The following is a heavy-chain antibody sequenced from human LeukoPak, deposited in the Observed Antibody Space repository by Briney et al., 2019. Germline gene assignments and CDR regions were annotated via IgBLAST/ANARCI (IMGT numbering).Heavy chain of an antibody. D-gene: IGHD5/OR15-5a*01. J-gene: IGHJ4*02. CDR2: IKQDGSEK. Sequence: GGSLRLSCAASGFTFSNYWMSWVRQTPGKGLEWVANIKQDGSEKYYVDSVKGRFTISRDNAKNSLYLQMNSLRAEDTAIYYCERGCCLLKYWGQGTLVTVSS. V-gene: IGHV3-7*05. CDR3: ERGCCLLKY. CDR1: GFTFSNYW.